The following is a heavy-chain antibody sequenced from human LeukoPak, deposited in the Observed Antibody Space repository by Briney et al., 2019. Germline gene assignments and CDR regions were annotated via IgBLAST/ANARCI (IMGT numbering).Heavy chain of an antibody. Sequence: SETLSLTCTVSGYSISSGYYWGWIRQPPGKGLEWIGSIYHSGSTYYNPSLKSRVTISVDTSKNQFSLKLSSVTAADTAVYYCARGDAEGYCSSTSCFSYVNWFDPWGQGTLVTVSS. CDR2: IYHSGST. CDR1: GYSISSGYY. V-gene: IGHV4-38-2*02. J-gene: IGHJ5*02. CDR3: ARGDAEGYCSSTSCFSYVNWFDP. D-gene: IGHD2-2*01.